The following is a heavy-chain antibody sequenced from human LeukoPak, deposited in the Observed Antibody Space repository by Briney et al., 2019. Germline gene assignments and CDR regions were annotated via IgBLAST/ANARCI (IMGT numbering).Heavy chain of an antibody. CDR3: ARDTTVASGMQY. CDR1: GGSISTFS. J-gene: IGHJ4*02. CDR2: IYSRST. D-gene: IGHD6-19*01. Sequence: KPSETLSLTCTGSGGSISTFSWTWIRQFPGKGLEWIGSIYSRSTNYNPSLKSRVAISVHTSKNQFSLRLNSVTTADTAVYYCARDTTVASGMQYWGQGTLVTVSS. V-gene: IGHV4-59*01.